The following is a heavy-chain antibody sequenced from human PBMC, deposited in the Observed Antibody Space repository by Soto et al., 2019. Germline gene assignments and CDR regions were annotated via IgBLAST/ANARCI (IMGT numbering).Heavy chain of an antibody. J-gene: IGHJ6*02. D-gene: IGHD3-9*01. CDR2: IIPIFGTA. CDR3: ARDTYFVLGMDV. CDR1: GGTFSSYA. V-gene: IGHV1-69*13. Sequence: GASVKVSCKASGGTFSSYAISWVRQAPGQGLEWMGGIIPIFGTANYAQKFQGRVTITADESTSTAYMELSSLRSEDTAVYYCARDTYFVLGMDVWGQGTTVTVSS.